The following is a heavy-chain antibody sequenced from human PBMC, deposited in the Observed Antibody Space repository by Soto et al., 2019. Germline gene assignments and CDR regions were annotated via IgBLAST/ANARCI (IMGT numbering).Heavy chain of an antibody. J-gene: IGHJ6*02. Sequence: QVQLVQSGAEVKKPGASVKVSCKASGYTFTSFDINWVRQATGQGLEWMGWMNPNSGNTGYAQELEGRVTMTRDTSISTAYMELSSLRSEDTAVYYCARGLYYYGMDVWGQGTTVTVSS. CDR3: ARGLYYYGMDV. CDR1: GYTFTSFD. CDR2: MNPNSGNT. V-gene: IGHV1-8*01.